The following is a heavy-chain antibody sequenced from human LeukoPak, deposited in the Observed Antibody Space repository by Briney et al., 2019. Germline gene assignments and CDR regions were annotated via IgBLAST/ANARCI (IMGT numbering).Heavy chain of an antibody. D-gene: IGHD6-19*01. V-gene: IGHV1-2*06. CDR2: INPNSGDT. CDR1: GYTFTGYH. J-gene: IGHJ4*02. CDR3: ARDRDPYSSGWYVDY. Sequence: VASVKVSCKASGYTFTGYHMHWVRQAPGQGLEWMGRINPNSGDTNYAQKLQGRVTMTTDTSTSTAYMELRSLRSDDTAVYYCARDRDPYSSGWYVDYWGQGTLVTVSS.